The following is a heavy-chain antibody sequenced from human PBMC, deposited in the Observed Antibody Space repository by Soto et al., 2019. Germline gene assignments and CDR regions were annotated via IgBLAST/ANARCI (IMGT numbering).Heavy chain of an antibody. J-gene: IGHJ4*02. CDR1: GYTFTSYG. V-gene: IGHV1-18*01. CDR3: ARGLYCSSTSCYGYYFDY. Sequence: QVQLVQSGAEVKKPGASVKVSCEASGYTFTSYGISWVRQAPGQGLEWMGWISAYNGNTNYAQKLQGRVTMTTDTSTSTAYMELRSLRSDDTAVYYCARGLYCSSTSCYGYYFDYWGQGTLVTVSS. CDR2: ISAYNGNT. D-gene: IGHD2-2*01.